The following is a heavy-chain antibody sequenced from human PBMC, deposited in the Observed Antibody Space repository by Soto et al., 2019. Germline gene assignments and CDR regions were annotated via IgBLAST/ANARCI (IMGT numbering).Heavy chain of an antibody. D-gene: IGHD2-2*01. CDR1: GYSFTSYW. CDR2: IDPSDSYT. J-gene: IGHJ6*02. CDR3: ARQIDCSSTSCHYYYGMDV. Sequence: GESLKISCKVSGYSFTSYWISWVRQMPGKGLEWMGRIDPSDSYTNYSPSFQGHVTISADKSISTAYLQWSSLKASDTAMYYCARQIDCSSTSCHYYYGMDVWGQGTTVTVSS. V-gene: IGHV5-10-1*01.